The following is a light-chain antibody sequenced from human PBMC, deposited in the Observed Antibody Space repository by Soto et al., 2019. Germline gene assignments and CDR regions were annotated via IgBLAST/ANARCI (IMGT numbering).Light chain of an antibody. CDR2: DVS. CDR1: SSDVGGYNY. V-gene: IGLV2-11*01. CDR3: CSYAGRYSYV. Sequence: QSALTQPRSVSGSPGQSVTISCTGTSSDVGGYNYVSWYQEQPGKAPKLMIYDVSKRPSGVPDRFSGSKSGNTASLTSSGLQAEDEADYYCCSYAGRYSYVFGTGTKLTVL. J-gene: IGLJ1*01.